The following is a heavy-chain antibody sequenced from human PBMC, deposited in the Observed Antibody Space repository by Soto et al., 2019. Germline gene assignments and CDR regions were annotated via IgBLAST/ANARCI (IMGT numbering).Heavy chain of an antibody. CDR3: TTSRILTGYYLYYYYGMDV. D-gene: IGHD3-9*01. CDR2: IKSKTDGGTT. J-gene: IGHJ6*02. CDR1: GFTFSNAW. V-gene: IGHV3-15*01. Sequence: PGGSLRLSCAASGFTFSNAWMSWVRQAPGKGLEWVGRIKSKTDGGTTDYAAPVKGRFTISRDDSKNTLYLQMNSLKTEDTAVYYCTTSRILTGYYLYYYYGMDVWGQGTTVTSP.